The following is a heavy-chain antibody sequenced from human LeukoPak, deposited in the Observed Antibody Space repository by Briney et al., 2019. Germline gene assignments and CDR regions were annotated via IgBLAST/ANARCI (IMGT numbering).Heavy chain of an antibody. D-gene: IGHD3-22*01. CDR2: IYYSGST. CDR3: VTYYFDSSGPKKNY. J-gene: IGHJ4*02. CDR1: GGSISSSNW. Sequence: SGTLSLTCAVSGGSISSSNWWSWVRQPPGKGLEWIGYIYYSGSTNYNPSLKSRVTISVDTSKKQFSLKLSSVTAADTAVYYCVTYYFDSSGPKKNYWGQGTLVTVSS. V-gene: IGHV4-4*02.